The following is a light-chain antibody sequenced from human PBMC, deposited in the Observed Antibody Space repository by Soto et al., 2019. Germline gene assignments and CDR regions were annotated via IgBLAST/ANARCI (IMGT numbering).Light chain of an antibody. CDR3: HSYTTSSTRV. CDR1: SSDVGAYNH. CDR2: EVT. V-gene: IGLV2-14*01. Sequence: QSALTQPASVSGSPGQSITISCTGTSSDVGAYNHVSWYQHHPGKAPKLIIYEVTNRPSGVSNRFSGSKSGNTASLTISGRQADDEADYYCHSYTTSSTRVFGGGTKLTVL. J-gene: IGLJ3*02.